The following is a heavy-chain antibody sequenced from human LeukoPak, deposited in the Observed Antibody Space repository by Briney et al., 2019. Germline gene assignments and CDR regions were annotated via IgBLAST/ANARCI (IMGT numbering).Heavy chain of an antibody. Sequence: ASVKVSCKASGYTFTSYGISWVRQAPGQGLEWMGWISAYNGNTNYAQKLQGRVTMTTDTSMSTAYMELRSLRSDDTAVYYCARAGELLWFGELSPNFDYWGQGTLVTVSS. J-gene: IGHJ4*02. V-gene: IGHV1-18*01. CDR3: ARAGELLWFGELSPNFDY. CDR2: ISAYNGNT. D-gene: IGHD3-10*01. CDR1: GYTFTSYG.